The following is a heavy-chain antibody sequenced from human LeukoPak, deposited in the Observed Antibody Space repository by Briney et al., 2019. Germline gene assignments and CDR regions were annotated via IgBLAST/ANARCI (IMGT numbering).Heavy chain of an antibody. V-gene: IGHV1-2*02. Sequence: GASVKVSCKASGYTFTGYYMHWVRQAPGQGLEWMGWINPNSGGTNYAQKFQGRVTMTRDTSISTAYMELSRLRSDDTAVYYCARDPENYGSGLYYFDYWGQGTLVTVSS. J-gene: IGHJ4*02. CDR2: INPNSGGT. D-gene: IGHD3-10*01. CDR3: ARDPENYGSGLYYFDY. CDR1: GYTFTGYY.